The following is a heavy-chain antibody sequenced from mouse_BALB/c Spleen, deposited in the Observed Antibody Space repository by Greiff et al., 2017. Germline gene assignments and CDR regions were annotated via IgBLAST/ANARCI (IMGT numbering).Heavy chain of an antibody. V-gene: IGHV1-83*01. Sequence: VQLKESGPELVKPGASVKMSCKASGYTFTDYYMKWVKQSHGKSLEWIGDIYPGGGYTNYNEKFKGKATLTADTSSSTAYMQLSSLTSEDSAVYFCTTHYYGSSYGFAYWGQGTLVTVSA. CDR2: YPGGGYTN. J-gene: IGHJ3*01. D-gene: IGHD1-1*01. CDR1: YTFTDYYM. CDR3: THYYGSSYGFAY.